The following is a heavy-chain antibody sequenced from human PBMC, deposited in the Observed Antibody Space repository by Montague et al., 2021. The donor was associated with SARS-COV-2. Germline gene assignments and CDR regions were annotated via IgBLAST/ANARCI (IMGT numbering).Heavy chain of an antibody. CDR3: AGERKSGTPAIPPHYYYYGMDF. Sequence: SETLSLTCAVSGGSISSSNWWSWVRQPPGKGLEWIGEIYHSGSTNYNPSLKSRVTISVDKSKNQFSLKLSSVTAADTAVYYCAGERKSGTPAIPPHYYYYGMDFRGQGTTVTVSS. CDR2: IYHSGST. J-gene: IGHJ6*02. V-gene: IGHV4-4*02. CDR1: GGSISSSNW. D-gene: IGHD1/OR15-1a*01.